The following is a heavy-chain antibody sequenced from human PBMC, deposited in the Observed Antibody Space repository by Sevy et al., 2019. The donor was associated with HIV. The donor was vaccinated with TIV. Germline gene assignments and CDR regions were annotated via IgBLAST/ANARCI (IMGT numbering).Heavy chain of an antibody. Sequence: GGSLRLSCAASGFTFSSYGMHWVRQAPGKGLERVAVISYDGSNKYYADSVKGRFTISRDNSKNTLYLQMNSLRAEDTAVYYCAKGGSSYCGGDCYFDYWGQGTLVTVSS. D-gene: IGHD2-21*02. V-gene: IGHV3-30*18. CDR1: GFTFSSYG. J-gene: IGHJ4*02. CDR3: AKGGSSYCGGDCYFDY. CDR2: ISYDGSNK.